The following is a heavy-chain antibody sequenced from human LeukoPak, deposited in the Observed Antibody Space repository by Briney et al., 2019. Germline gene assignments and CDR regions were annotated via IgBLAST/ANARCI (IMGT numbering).Heavy chain of an antibody. V-gene: IGHV1-69*06. J-gene: IGHJ4*02. D-gene: IGHD6-19*01. Sequence: SVKVSCKASGYTFTGYYMHWVRQAPGQGLEWMGGIIPIFGTANYAQKFQGRVTITADKSTSTAYMELSSLRSEDTAVYYCARPVAVAGTSLDYWGQGTLVTVSS. CDR3: ARPVAVAGTSLDY. CDR2: IIPIFGTA. CDR1: GYTFTGYY.